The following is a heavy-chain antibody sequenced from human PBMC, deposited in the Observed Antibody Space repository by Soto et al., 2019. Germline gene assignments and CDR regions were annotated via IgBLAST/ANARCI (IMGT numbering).Heavy chain of an antibody. CDR3: ARAGYDVWSGYSDY. V-gene: IGHV4-34*01. D-gene: IGHD3-3*01. CDR2: INHSGST. Sequence: PSETLSLTCAVYVGSFSGYYWSWIRQPPGKGLEWIGEINHSGSTNYNPSLKSRVTISVDTSKNQFSLKLSSVTAADTAVYYCARAGYDVWSGYSDYWGQGTLVTVSS. CDR1: VGSFSGYY. J-gene: IGHJ4*02.